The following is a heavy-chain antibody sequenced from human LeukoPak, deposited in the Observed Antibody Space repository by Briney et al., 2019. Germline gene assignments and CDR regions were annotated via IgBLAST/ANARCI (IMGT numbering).Heavy chain of an antibody. Sequence: SETLSLTCTVSGASMTNYFWNWIRQPPGKGLEWIGYVSNTGDTTYKASLRSRVTISVDTSKNHFSLSLSSVTAADTAVYYCATKAWGSGTFDIWGQGTMVTVSA. D-gene: IGHD7-27*01. CDR2: VSNTGDT. CDR3: ATKAWGSGTFDI. V-gene: IGHV4-59*01. CDR1: GASMTNYF. J-gene: IGHJ3*02.